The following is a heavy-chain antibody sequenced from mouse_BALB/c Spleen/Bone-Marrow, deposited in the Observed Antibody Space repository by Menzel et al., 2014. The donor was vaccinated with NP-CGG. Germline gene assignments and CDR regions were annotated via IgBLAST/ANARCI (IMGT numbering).Heavy chain of an antibody. D-gene: IGHD1-1*01. CDR1: GFAFSGFW. Sequence: EVQREQSGGGLVQPGRPLKLSCAASGFAFSGFWMGWVRQAPGKGLEWIGEINPDSSTINYKQSLKDRFIIARDNAKNTLYLQSIKLRSYDTALYYCGRFGYYGGFAYWGQGTLVTVSA. V-gene: IGHV4-1*02. CDR3: GRFGYYGGFAY. J-gene: IGHJ3*01. CDR2: INPDSSTI.